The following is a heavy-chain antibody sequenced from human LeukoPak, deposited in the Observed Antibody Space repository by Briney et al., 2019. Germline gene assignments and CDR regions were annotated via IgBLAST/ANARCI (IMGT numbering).Heavy chain of an antibody. J-gene: IGHJ6*03. CDR2: IHYSGST. CDR1: GGSISSYY. Sequence: SETLSLTCTISGGSISSYYWSWIRQPPGKGLEWIGYIHYSGSTHYNPSLKSRVTISVDTSKNQVSLKLRSVTAADTAVYYCARTTEGYAGGPGYSYYYYMDVWGKGTTVTISS. CDR3: ARTTEGYAGGPGYSYYYYMDV. V-gene: IGHV4-59*01. D-gene: IGHD5-12*01.